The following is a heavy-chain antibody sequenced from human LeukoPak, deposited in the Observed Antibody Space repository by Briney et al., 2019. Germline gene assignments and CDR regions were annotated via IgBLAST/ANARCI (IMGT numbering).Heavy chain of an antibody. V-gene: IGHV4-34*01. J-gene: IGHJ6*03. CDR2: INHSGST. Sequence: SETLSLTCAVYGGSFSGYYWSWIRQPPGKVLEWIGEINHSGSTNYNPSLKSRVTISVDTSKNQFSLKLSSVTAADTAVYYCARGAAAAYYYYYYYMDVWGKGTTVTVSS. CDR3: ARGAAAAYYYYYYYMDV. D-gene: IGHD6-13*01. CDR1: GGSFSGYY.